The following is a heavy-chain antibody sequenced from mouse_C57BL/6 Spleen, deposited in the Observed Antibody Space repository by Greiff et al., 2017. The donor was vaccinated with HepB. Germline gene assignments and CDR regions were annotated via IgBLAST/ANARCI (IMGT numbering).Heavy chain of an antibody. V-gene: IGHV1-54*01. Sequence: VQLQQSGAELVRPGTSVKVSCKASGYAFTNYLIEWVKQRPGQGLEWIGVINPGSGGTNYNEKFKGKATLTADKSSSTAYMQLSSLTSEDSAVYSCARGDYGGNYWGQGTTLTVSS. D-gene: IGHD1-1*01. CDR2: INPGSGGT. CDR1: GYAFTNYL. CDR3: ARGDYGGNY. J-gene: IGHJ2*01.